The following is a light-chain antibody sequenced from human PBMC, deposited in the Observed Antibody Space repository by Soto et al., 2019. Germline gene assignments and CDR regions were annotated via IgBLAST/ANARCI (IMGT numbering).Light chain of an antibody. CDR3: SSYTSSSAEV. CDR2: DVS. J-gene: IGLJ1*01. V-gene: IGLV2-14*01. Sequence: QSALTQPASVSGSPGQSITISCTGTSSDVGGYNYVSWYQQHPGKAPKLMIYDVSNRPSGVSNRFSGSKSGNTASLTISVLQADDEADYYCSSYTSSSAEVFGTGTKLTVL. CDR1: SSDVGGYNY.